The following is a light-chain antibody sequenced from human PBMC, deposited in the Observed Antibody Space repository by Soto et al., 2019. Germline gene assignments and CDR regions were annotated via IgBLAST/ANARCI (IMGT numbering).Light chain of an antibody. V-gene: IGKV3-15*01. CDR2: GAS. CDR1: QSVRDN. CDR3: QQRVT. J-gene: IGKJ3*01. Sequence: EIVMTQFPATLSVSPGERVTLSCRTSQSVRDNLAWYQHKPGQAPRLLIYGASTRATGIPARFRGSGSGTDFTLPISSRQSKYFDFYYCQQRVTCGRGTKVNIK.